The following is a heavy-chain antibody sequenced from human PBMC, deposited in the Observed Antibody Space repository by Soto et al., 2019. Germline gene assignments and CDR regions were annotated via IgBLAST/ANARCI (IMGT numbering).Heavy chain of an antibody. CDR2: IYHSGST. CDR1: GGSISSGGYS. Sequence: QLQLQESGSGLVKPSQTLSLTCVVSGGSISSGGYSWSWIRQPPGKGREWIGYIYHSGSTYYNPSLKSRVTISVARSTNQSSLKRSPVTAADTAVYYCVRVPGPWGQGTLVTVSS. CDR3: VRVPGP. V-gene: IGHV4-30-2*01. J-gene: IGHJ5*02.